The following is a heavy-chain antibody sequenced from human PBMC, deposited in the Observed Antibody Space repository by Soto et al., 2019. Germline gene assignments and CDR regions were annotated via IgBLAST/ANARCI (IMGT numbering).Heavy chain of an antibody. CDR2: IYNSGST. V-gene: IGHV4-30-2*01. CDR1: GGYSSGGYSS. D-gene: IGHD3-3*01. CDR3: AACRKFFQF. J-gene: IGHJ3*01. Sequence: PPETPSLTCADSGGYSSGGYSSWSWIRQPPGKCLEWIGLIYNSGSTYYNSSLKSRVTISVDRSKNHFFLNLTSVTASDTAFYYCAACRKFFQFWVQGRKLTVS.